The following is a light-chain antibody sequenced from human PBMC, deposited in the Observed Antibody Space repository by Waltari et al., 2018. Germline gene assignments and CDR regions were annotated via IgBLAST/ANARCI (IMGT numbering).Light chain of an antibody. CDR3: QSYDGSLSGSRV. V-gene: IGLV1-40*01. Sequence: QSVLTQPPSVSGAPGQRVTISCTGSSSNIGAGFDVHWYQQLPRTAPKLLIYCNTNRPSGVPDRFSGSKSGTSASLAITGLQAEDEADYYCQSYDGSLSGSRVFGGGTKVTVL. CDR2: CNT. J-gene: IGLJ3*02. CDR1: SSNIGAGFD.